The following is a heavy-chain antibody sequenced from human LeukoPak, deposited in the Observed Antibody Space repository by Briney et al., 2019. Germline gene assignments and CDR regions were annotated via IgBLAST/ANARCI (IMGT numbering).Heavy chain of an antibody. V-gene: IGHV3-23*01. Sequence: GGSLRLSCAASGFTFSSYAMSWVRQAPGKGLEWVSFISPSGDRTSNADSVEGRFTISRDNTRNTLYLQMNSLRDEDAGVYYCAIMHGYYDGSGFWVQWGQGTLVTVSS. J-gene: IGHJ4*02. D-gene: IGHD3-22*01. CDR3: AIMHGYYDGSGFWVQ. CDR1: GFTFSSYA. CDR2: ISPSGDRT.